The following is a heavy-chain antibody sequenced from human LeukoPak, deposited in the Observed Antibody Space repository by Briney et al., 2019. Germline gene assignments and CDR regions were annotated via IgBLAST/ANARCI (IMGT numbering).Heavy chain of an antibody. V-gene: IGHV4-34*01. CDR1: GGSFSGYY. Sequence: SETLSLTCAVYGGSFSGYYWSWIRQPPVKGLEWIGEINHSGSTNYNPSLKSRVTISVDTSKNQFSLKLSSVTAADTAVYYCARSLQEPTEFDYWGQGTLVTVSS. D-gene: IGHD1-26*01. CDR2: INHSGST. J-gene: IGHJ4*02. CDR3: ARSLQEPTEFDY.